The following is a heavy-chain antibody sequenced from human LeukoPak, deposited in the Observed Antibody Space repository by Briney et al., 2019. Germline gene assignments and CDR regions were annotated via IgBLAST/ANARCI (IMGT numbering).Heavy chain of an antibody. J-gene: IGHJ6*04. CDR1: GYTVTGYY. CDR3: ARAIYDILTGYGPDYYGMDV. CDR2: INPNSGGT. Sequence: GSVKVSCKASGYTVTGYYMHWVRRAPGQGLEWMGWINPNSGGTNYAQKFQGWVTMTRDTSISTAYMELSRLRSDDTAVYYCARAIYDILTGYGPDYYGMDVWGKGTTVTVSS. D-gene: IGHD3-9*01. V-gene: IGHV1-2*04.